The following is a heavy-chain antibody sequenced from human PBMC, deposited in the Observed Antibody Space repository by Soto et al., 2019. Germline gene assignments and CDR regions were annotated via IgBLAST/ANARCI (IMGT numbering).Heavy chain of an antibody. CDR1: GYTFTSYG. CDR3: GGGGYGDY. CDR2: ISAHNGNT. J-gene: IGHJ4*02. Sequence: QVHRVQSGAEVKKPGASVKVSCKASGYTFTSYGITWVRQAPGQGLEWMGWISAHNGNTDYAQMLQGRVIVTRDTSRGTADIELKSLQSDGYAVYYCGGGGYGDYWGQGAPVTVSS. V-gene: IGHV1-18*01. D-gene: IGHD1-1*01.